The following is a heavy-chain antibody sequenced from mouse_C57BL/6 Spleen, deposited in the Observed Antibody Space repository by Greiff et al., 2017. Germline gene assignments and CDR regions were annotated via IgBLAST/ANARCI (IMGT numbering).Heavy chain of an antibody. CDR2: IYPGDGDT. Sequence: VQLQQSGPELVKPGASVTISCKASGYAFSSSWMNWVKQRPGKGLEWIGRIYPGDGDTNYNVKFKGKATLTADKSSSTAYMQLSSLTSEDSAVYFCARVLFAYWGQGTLVTVSA. V-gene: IGHV1-82*01. CDR3: ARVLFAY. CDR1: GYAFSSSW. J-gene: IGHJ3*01.